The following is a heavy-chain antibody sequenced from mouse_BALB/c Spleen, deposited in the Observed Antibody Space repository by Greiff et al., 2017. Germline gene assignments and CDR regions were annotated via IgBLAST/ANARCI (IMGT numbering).Heavy chain of an antibody. V-gene: IGHV14-1*02. CDR1: GFNIKDYY. J-gene: IGHJ3*01. CDR2: IDPENGNT. CDR3: APITTSAWFAY. D-gene: IGHD2-4*01. Sequence: EVQLQESGAELVRPGALVKLSCKASGFNIKDYYMHWVKQRPEQGLEWIGWIDPENGNTIYDPKFQGKASITADTSSNTAYLQLSSLTSEDTAVYYCAPITTSAWFAYWGQGTLVTVSA.